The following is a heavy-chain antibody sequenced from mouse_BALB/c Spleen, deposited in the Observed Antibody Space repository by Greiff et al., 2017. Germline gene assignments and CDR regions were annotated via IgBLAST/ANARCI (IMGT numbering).Heavy chain of an antibody. D-gene: IGHD2-10*01. CDR3: ARAYYGNYWYFDV. V-gene: IGHV14-3*02. Sequence: VQLQQSGAELVKPGASVKLSCTASGFNIKDTYMHWVKQRPEQGLEWIGRIDPANGNTKYDPKFQGKATITADTSSNTAYLQLSSLTSEDTAVYYCARAYYGNYWYFDVWGAGTTVTVSS. J-gene: IGHJ1*01. CDR1: GFNIKDTY. CDR2: IDPANGNT.